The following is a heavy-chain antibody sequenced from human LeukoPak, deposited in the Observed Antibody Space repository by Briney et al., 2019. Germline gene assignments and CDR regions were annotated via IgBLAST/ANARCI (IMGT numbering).Heavy chain of an antibody. J-gene: IGHJ4*02. V-gene: IGHV1-69*02. D-gene: IGHD2-2*01. Sequence: VASVKVSCKASGGTFSSYTISWVRQAPGQGLEWMGRIIPILGIANYAQKFQGRVTITADKSTSTAYMELSSLRSEDTAVYYCAIFIVVVPAATLGVDYWRQGTLVTVSS. CDR1: GGTFSSYT. CDR2: IIPILGIA. CDR3: AIFIVVVPAATLGVDY.